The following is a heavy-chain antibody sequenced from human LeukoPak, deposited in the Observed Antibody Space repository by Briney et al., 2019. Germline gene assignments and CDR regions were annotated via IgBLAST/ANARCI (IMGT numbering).Heavy chain of an antibody. CDR1: GFTFSSYS. CDR3: AREHYYYDSSGYSESHYFDY. Sequence: GGSLRLSCAASGFTFSSYSMNWIRQAPGKGLEWVSSISSSSSYIFYADSLKGRFAISRDNAKNSLYLQMNSLRAEDTAVYYCAREHYYYDSSGYSESHYFDYWGQGSLVTVSS. J-gene: IGHJ4*02. CDR2: ISSSSSYI. V-gene: IGHV3-21*01. D-gene: IGHD3-22*01.